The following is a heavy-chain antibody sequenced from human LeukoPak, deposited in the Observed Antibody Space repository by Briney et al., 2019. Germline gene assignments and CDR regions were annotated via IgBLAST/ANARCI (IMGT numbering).Heavy chain of an antibody. Sequence: GGSLRLSCVASGFTFSTYSMNWVRQAPGKGLEWVSFISTSSNYIYYADSVKGRFTISRDNARNSLYLQMNSLRAEDTAVYYCARDNWIEAHYFDYWGQGTLVTVSS. J-gene: IGHJ4*02. CDR1: GFTFSTYS. CDR2: ISTSSNYI. CDR3: ARDNWIEAHYFDY. V-gene: IGHV3-21*01. D-gene: IGHD1-20*01.